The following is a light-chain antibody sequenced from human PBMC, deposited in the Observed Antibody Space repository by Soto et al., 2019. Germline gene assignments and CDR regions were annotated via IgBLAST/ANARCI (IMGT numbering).Light chain of an antibody. CDR1: QDISNY. CDR3: QQYDNLLFT. CDR2: DTS. Sequence: DIQMTPSPSSLSASVGDRVTITCQASQDISNYLNWYQQKPGQAPKLLIYDTSSLQTGVPSRFSGSGSGTDFRFTISSLQPEDTATYYCQQYDNLLFTFGQGTRLEIK. V-gene: IGKV1-33*01. J-gene: IGKJ5*01.